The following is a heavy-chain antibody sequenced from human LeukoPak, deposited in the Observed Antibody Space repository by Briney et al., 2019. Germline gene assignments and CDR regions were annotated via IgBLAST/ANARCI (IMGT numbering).Heavy chain of an antibody. V-gene: IGHV1-2*02. Sequence: ASVKVSCKASGYTFTGYYMHWVRQAPGQGLEWMGWINPNSGGTNYAQKFQGRVTMTRDTSISTAYMELSRLRSDDTAVYYCARGPEGYYDILTGYSSSWFDPWGQGTLDTVSS. CDR2: INPNSGGT. J-gene: IGHJ5*02. D-gene: IGHD3-9*01. CDR3: ARGPEGYYDILTGYSSSWFDP. CDR1: GYTFTGYY.